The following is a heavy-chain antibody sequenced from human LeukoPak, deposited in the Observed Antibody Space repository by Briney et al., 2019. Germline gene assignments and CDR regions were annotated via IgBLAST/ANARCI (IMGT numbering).Heavy chain of an antibody. V-gene: IGHV1-2*02. J-gene: IGHJ6*03. CDR3: ARGTSGSYLSYYYYYYMDV. CDR2: INPNSGGT. D-gene: IGHD1-26*01. CDR1: GYTFTGYY. Sequence: GASVKVSCKASGYTFTGYYMHWVRQAPGQGLEWMGWINPNSGGTNYAQKFQGRVTITADESTSTAYMELSSLRSEDTAVYYCARGTSGSYLSYYYYYYMDVWGKGTTVTISS.